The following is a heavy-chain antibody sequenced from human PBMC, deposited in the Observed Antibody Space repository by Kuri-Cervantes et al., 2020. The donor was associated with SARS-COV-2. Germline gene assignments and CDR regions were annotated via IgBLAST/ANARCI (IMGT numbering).Heavy chain of an antibody. D-gene: IGHD2-2*01. V-gene: IGHV3-30-3*01. CDR3: ARAYCSSTSCQLDY. J-gene: IGHJ4*02. CDR1: GFTFSSYA. Sequence: GESLKISCAASGFTFSSYAMHWVRQAPGKGLEWVAVISYDGSNKYYADSVKGRFTISRDNSKNTLYLQMSSLRAEDTAVYYRARAYCSSTSCQLDYWGQGTLVTVSS. CDR2: ISYDGSNK.